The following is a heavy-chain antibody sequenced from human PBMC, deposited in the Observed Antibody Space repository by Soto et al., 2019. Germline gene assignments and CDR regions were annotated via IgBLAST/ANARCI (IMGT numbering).Heavy chain of an antibody. J-gene: IGHJ6*03. D-gene: IGHD2-15*01. V-gene: IGHV1-69*04. Sequence: ASVKVSCKASGGTFSSYTISWVRQAPGQGLEWMGRIIPILGIANYAQKFQGRVTITADKSTSTAYMELSSLRSEDTAVYYCARELHEVVAAYSYYYYYMDVWGKGTTVTVSS. CDR1: GGTFSSYT. CDR2: IIPILGIA. CDR3: ARELHEVVAAYSYYYYYMDV.